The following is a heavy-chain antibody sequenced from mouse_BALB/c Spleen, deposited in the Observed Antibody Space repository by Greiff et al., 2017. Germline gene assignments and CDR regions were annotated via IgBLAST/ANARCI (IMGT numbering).Heavy chain of an antibody. V-gene: IGHV2-9*02. CDR1: GFSLTSYG. CDR3: ATKWDYDGFAY. CDR2: IWAGGST. J-gene: IGHJ3*01. D-gene: IGHD2-4*01. Sequence: VQLQESGPGLVAPSQSLSITCTVSGFSLTSYGVHWVRQPPGKGLEWLGVIWAGGSTNYNSALMSRLSISKDNSKSQVFLKMNSLQTDDTAMYYCATKWDYDGFAYWGQGTLVTVSA.